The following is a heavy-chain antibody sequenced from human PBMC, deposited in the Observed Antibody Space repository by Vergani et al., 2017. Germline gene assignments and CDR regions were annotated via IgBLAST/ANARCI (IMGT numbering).Heavy chain of an antibody. Sequence: QVQLVESGGGVVQPGRSLRLSCAASGFTFNQYGMHWVRQAPGKGLEWVAVTWYDGNNKQYADSVKGRFTVSRDNSKDILYLQMDSLRSEDTALYYGAKYLRDSTDGLPDSWGPGTLVIVSS. CDR1: GFTFNQYG. J-gene: IGHJ4*02. CDR3: AKYLRDSTDGLPDS. CDR2: TWYDGNNK. V-gene: IGHV3-33*06. D-gene: IGHD2-21*02.